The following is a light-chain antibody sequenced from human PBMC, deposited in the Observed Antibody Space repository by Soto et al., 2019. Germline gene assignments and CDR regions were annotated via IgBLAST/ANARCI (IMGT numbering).Light chain of an antibody. V-gene: IGLV7-46*01. CDR2: DTS. Sequence: QAVVTQEPSLTVSPGGTVTLTCGSNTGAVTGGHYPYWFQRKPGQAPRTLIYDTSNKHSWTPARFSGSLLGGKAALTLSGAQPEDEADYYCLLSHGPARVFGGGTKLTVL. CDR3: LLSHGPARV. CDR1: TGAVTGGHY. J-gene: IGLJ3*02.